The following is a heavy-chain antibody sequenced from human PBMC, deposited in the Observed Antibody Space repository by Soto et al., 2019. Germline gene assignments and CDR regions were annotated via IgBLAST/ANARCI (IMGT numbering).Heavy chain of an antibody. CDR1: GYTFTSYG. CDR2: ISAYNGNT. CDR3: ARDREWLLLRVGGSWFDP. V-gene: IGHV1-18*01. J-gene: IGHJ5*02. D-gene: IGHD3-22*01. Sequence: QVQLVQSGAEVKKPGASVKVSCKASGYTFTSYGISWVRQAPGQGLEWIGWISAYNGNTNYAQKLQGRVTMTTDTSTSTAYMELRSMRSDDTDVYYCARDREWLLLRVGGSWFDPWGQGTLVTVSS.